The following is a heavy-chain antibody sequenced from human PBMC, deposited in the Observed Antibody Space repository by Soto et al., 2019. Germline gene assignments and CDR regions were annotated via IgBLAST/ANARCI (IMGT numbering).Heavy chain of an antibody. V-gene: IGHV3-30*18. CDR1: GFIFSDFG. Sequence: QVNLVESGGGVVQPGRSLRLSCEGSGFIFSDFGMHWVRQAPGKGLEWVAVISYDGNNKYYAQSVKGRFTISRDNSKNTLFLNMDSLRPEDTAVYHCVKGDPDTAVVNSPDAFDFWGPGTMVTVS. CDR2: ISYDGNNK. J-gene: IGHJ3*01. D-gene: IGHD5-18*01. CDR3: VKGDPDTAVVNSPDAFDF.